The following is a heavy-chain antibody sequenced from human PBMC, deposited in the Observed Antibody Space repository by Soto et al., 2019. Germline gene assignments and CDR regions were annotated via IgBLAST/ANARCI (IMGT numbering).Heavy chain of an antibody. CDR2: IYYSGST. D-gene: IGHD3-22*01. CDR1: GGSISSYY. J-gene: IGHJ4*02. V-gene: IGHV4-59*01. CDR3: ARVSYYYDSSGYPDY. Sequence: SETLSLTCTVSGGSISSYYWSWIRQPPGKGLEWIGYIYYSGSTNYNPSLKSRVTISVDTSKNKFSLKLSSVTAADTAVYYCARVSYYYDSSGYPDYWGQGTLVTVSS.